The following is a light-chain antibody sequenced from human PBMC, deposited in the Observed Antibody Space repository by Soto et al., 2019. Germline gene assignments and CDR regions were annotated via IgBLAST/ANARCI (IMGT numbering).Light chain of an antibody. Sequence: GLTQPPSASGSPGQSVTISCTGTSSDVGGYNYVSWYQQHPGKAPKLMIYEVSKRPSGVPDRFSGSKSGNTASLTVSGLQAEDEADYYCSSYAGSNNFGVFGTGTKVTVL. J-gene: IGLJ1*01. CDR3: SSYAGSNNFGV. CDR1: SSDVGGYNY. CDR2: EVS. V-gene: IGLV2-8*01.